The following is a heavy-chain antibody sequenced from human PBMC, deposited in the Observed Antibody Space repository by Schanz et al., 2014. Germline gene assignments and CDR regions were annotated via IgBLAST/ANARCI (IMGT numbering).Heavy chain of an antibody. V-gene: IGHV3-30*04. J-gene: IGHJ4*02. CDR3: ARGDMVRGVFDY. D-gene: IGHD3-10*01. CDR2: ISSDGFNK. Sequence: VQLLESGGGLVQPGGSLRLSCAASGFTFSSYAMHWVRQAPGKGLGWLAVISSDGFNKFYADSVKGRFTISRDNSKNTLYLQMNSLRTEDTAVYYCARGDMVRGVFDYWGQGTLVTVSS. CDR1: GFTFSSYA.